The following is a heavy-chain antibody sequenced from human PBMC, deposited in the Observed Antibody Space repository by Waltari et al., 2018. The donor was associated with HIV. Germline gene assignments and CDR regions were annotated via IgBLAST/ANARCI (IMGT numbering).Heavy chain of an antibody. CDR3: AREPGGYYNS. CDR1: GGSINDNRW. CDR2: IFYSGST. V-gene: IGHV4-4*02. J-gene: IGHJ4*02. D-gene: IGHD3-22*01. Sequence: QVQLQESGPGLVKPSGTLSLTCAVSGGSINDNRWWGWVRQPPGKGLEWIGEIFYSGSTKFNPSLKSRVTISVDKSKNQFSLNLSSVTAADTAMYYCAREPGGYYNSCGQGTLVTVSS.